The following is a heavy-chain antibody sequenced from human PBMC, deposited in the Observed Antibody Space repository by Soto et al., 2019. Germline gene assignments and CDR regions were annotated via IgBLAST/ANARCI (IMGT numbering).Heavy chain of an antibody. CDR2: IYYSGST. Sequence: SETLSLTCTVSGGSISSGGYYWSWIRQHPGKGLEWIGYIYYSGSTYYNPSLKSRVTISVDTSKNQFSLKLSSVTAADTAVYYCARTHIVVVPAAISPWFDPCGQGXLFPVSS. J-gene: IGHJ5*02. D-gene: IGHD2-2*02. CDR3: ARTHIVVVPAAISPWFDP. V-gene: IGHV4-31*03. CDR1: GGSISSGGYY.